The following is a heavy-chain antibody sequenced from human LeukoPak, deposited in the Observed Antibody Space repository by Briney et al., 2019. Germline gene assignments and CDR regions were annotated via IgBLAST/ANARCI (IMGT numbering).Heavy chain of an antibody. Sequence: SETLSLTCAVSGVAFSNYYWSWVRPSPRKGLAWIGEINHSGYTNYNPSLKSRVTMSIDTSKNQFSLMLTSVTAADTAVYYCTRAVAGHPDWGQGTLVTVSS. CDR1: GVAFSNYY. CDR3: TRAVAGHPD. V-gene: IGHV4-34*01. J-gene: IGHJ4*02. CDR2: INHSGYT. D-gene: IGHD6-19*01.